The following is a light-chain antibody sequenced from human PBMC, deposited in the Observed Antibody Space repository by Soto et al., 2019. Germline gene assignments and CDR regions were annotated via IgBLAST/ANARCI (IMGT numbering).Light chain of an antibody. CDR1: QSLSRW. Sequence: DSQMIQSPPTLSASVGDRVAISCRASQSLSRWLAWYQQKPGKAPKLLIYDASNLESGVPSRFSGSGSGTEFTLTISSLQPDDFATYYCQQYNTYSTFGQGTKVEIK. CDR3: QQYNTYST. V-gene: IGKV1-5*01. CDR2: DAS. J-gene: IGKJ1*01.